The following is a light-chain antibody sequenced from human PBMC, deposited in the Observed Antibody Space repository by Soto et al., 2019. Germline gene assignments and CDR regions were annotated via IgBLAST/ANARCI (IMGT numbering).Light chain of an antibody. CDR3: LQHNTYPYT. V-gene: IGKV1-17*01. CDR2: AAS. J-gene: IGKJ2*01. Sequence: DIPMTQSPSSLSASVGDRVTITCRASQGISNLLGWFQHKPGKAPKRLIYAASSLQGGVPSRFSGSGSGTEFTRTITGLQPEDFADYYCLQHNTYPYTFGQGTKLEIK. CDR1: QGISNL.